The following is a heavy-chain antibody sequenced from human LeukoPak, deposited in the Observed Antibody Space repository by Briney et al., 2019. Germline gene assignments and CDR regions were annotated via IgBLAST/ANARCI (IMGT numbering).Heavy chain of an antibody. J-gene: IGHJ4*02. CDR1: GGTFSSYA. Sequence: ASVKVSCKASGGTFSSYAISWVRQAPGQGLERMGGIIPIFGTANYAQKFQGRVTITADKSTSTAYMELSSLRSEDTAVYYCAKTHTGYSYGQGFDYWGQGTLVTVSS. CDR3: AKTHTGYSYGQGFDY. V-gene: IGHV1-69*06. D-gene: IGHD5-18*01. CDR2: IIPIFGTA.